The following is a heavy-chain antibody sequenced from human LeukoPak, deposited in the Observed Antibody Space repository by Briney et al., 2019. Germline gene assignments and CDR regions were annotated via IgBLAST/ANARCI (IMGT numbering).Heavy chain of an antibody. CDR1: GFTFSSYG. CDR2: IWYDGSNK. Sequence: LPGGSLRLSCAASGFTFSSYGMHWVRQAPGKGLEWVAVIWYDGSNKYYADSVKGRFTISRDNSKNTLYLQMNSLRAEDTAVYYCARDAYYYGSGSYLFDYWGQGTLVTVSS. V-gene: IGHV3-33*08. J-gene: IGHJ4*02. D-gene: IGHD3-10*01. CDR3: ARDAYYYGSGSYLFDY.